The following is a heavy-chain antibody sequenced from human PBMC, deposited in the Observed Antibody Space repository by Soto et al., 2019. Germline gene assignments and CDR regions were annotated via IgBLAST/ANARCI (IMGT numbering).Heavy chain of an antibody. D-gene: IGHD3-22*01. CDR1: DSTFSSYA. CDR2: ISGGGGTT. V-gene: IGHV3-23*01. Sequence: PXGFLSLSCAASDSTFSSYAMNWVRQAPGKGLEWVSVISGGGGTTYYADSVKGRFRISRDNSKNTLYLQMNSLRVEDTAVYYCAKGKVAYDNSGLQYFYYSHMKVWGQGTTVTV. CDR3: AKGKVAYDNSGLQYFYYSHMKV. J-gene: IGHJ6*02.